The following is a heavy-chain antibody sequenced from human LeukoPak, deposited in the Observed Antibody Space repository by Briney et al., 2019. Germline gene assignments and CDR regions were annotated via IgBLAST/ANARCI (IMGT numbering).Heavy chain of an antibody. CDR2: ISGSGGST. CDR3: AKARGRRDGYNYDY. J-gene: IGHJ4*02. V-gene: IGHV3-23*01. Sequence: PGGSLRLSCAASGFTFSSYSMTWVRQAPGKGLEWVSAISGSGGSTYYADSVKGRFTISRDNSKNTLYLQMNSLRAEDTAVYYCAKARGRRDGYNYDYWGQGTLVTVSS. D-gene: IGHD5-24*01. CDR1: GFTFSSYS.